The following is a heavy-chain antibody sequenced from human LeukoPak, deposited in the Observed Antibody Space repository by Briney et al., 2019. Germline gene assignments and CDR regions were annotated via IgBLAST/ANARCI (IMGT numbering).Heavy chain of an antibody. J-gene: IGHJ5*02. CDR1: GYTFTGYY. CDR3: ARGPDYDFWSPYNWFDP. D-gene: IGHD3-3*01. V-gene: IGHV1-2*02. CDR2: IHPNNGGT. Sequence: ASVKVSCKASGYTFTGYYIHWVRQAPGQGLEWMGWIHPNNGGTNYAQKFQGRVTMTRDTSISTAYMELSRLRSDDTAVYYCARGPDYDFWSPYNWFDPWGQGTLVTVSS.